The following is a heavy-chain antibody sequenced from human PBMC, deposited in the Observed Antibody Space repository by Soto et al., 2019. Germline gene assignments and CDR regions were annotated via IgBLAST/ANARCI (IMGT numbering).Heavy chain of an antibody. CDR3: ARDAFCGSGTCRVGHWFDP. CDR1: GGPFSGVY. Sequence: SETLSLTCAVSGGPFSGVYWSWIRQPPGKGLEWIGGVNHRGSANYNPSLESRVTMSVDTSKNQFSLKLTSVTAADSAVYYCARDAFCGSGTCRVGHWFDPWGQGTLVTVSS. J-gene: IGHJ5*02. D-gene: IGHD2-21*01. V-gene: IGHV4-34*01. CDR2: VNHRGSA.